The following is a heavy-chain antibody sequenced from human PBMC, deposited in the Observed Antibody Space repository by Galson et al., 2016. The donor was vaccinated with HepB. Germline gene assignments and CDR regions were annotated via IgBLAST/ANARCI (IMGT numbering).Heavy chain of an antibody. J-gene: IGHJ4*02. CDR2: ISDSSHTI. D-gene: IGHD6-13*01. V-gene: IGHV3-48*02. CDR1: EFTFRIYS. CDR3: AREVPIAAADY. Sequence: SLRLSCAASEFTFRIYSFNWVRQAPGKGLEWISYISDSSHTIEYADSVKGRFTISRDDAKNSVYLHMDRLRDEDTALYYCAREVPIAAADYWGQGTLVTVSS.